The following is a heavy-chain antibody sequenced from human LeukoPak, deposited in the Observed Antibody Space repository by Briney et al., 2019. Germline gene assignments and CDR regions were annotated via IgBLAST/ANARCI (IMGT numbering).Heavy chain of an antibody. J-gene: IGHJ6*03. CDR2: IRGSGGST. V-gene: IGHV3-23*01. CDR1: GFAFSRDG. CDR3: AKDVDTAMVLYYYYYMDV. D-gene: IGHD5-18*01. Sequence: PVGTLRLSCEASGFAFSRDGMSGVRQAPGKGLEWVSAIRGSGGSTYYADSVKGRFTISRDNSKNTLYLQMNSLRAEDTAVYYCAKDVDTAMVLYYYYYMDVWGKGTTVTVSS.